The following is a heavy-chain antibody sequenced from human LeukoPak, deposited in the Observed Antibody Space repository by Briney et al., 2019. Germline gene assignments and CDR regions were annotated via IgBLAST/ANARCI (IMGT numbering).Heavy chain of an antibody. CDR1: GFTFSSYS. D-gene: IGHD3-22*01. J-gene: IGHJ4*02. V-gene: IGHV3-21*04. Sequence: GGSLRLSCAASGFTFSSYSMNWVRQAPGKGLEWVSSISSSSTYIYYADSVKGRFTISRDNSKNTLYLQMNSLRAEDTALYYCAKTRYDSGGFPFDYWGQGNLVTVSS. CDR2: ISSSSTYI. CDR3: AKTRYDSGGFPFDY.